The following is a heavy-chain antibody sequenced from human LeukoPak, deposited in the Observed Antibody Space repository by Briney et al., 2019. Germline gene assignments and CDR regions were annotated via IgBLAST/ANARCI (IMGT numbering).Heavy chain of an antibody. CDR3: AKSNYYGSGPFDI. Sequence: GGSLRLSCAASGFSFSTYWMIWVRQAPGRGLQWVANIKEDGSEKYYVDSVKGRFTISRDSAKNSLYLQMNSLRVEDTAVYYCAKSNYYGSGPFDIWGQGTMVTVSS. V-gene: IGHV3-7*01. J-gene: IGHJ3*02. D-gene: IGHD3-10*01. CDR1: GFSFSTYW. CDR2: IKEDGSEK.